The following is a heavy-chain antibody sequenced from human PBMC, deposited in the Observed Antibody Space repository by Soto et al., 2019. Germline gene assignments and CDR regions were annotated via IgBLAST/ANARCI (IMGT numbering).Heavy chain of an antibody. CDR3: ARAYSGYDWGSFDY. Sequence: QITLKESGPPLVKPTQTLTLTCTFSEFSLSINGLGVGWIRQPPGKALEWLALIYRDDDKRYSPSLMSRLTITKDTSKNQAVLTMTNMDPMDTATYYCARAYSGYDWGSFDYWGQGTLVTVSS. J-gene: IGHJ4*02. CDR2: IYRDDDK. D-gene: IGHD5-12*01. CDR1: EFSLSINGLG. V-gene: IGHV2-5*02.